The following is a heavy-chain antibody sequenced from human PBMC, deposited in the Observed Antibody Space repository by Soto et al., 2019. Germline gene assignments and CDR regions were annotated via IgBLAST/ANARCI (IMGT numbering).Heavy chain of an antibody. CDR3: AKVGGTSHPPIPVDY. D-gene: IGHD2-2*02. CDR1: GFTFSSYA. V-gene: IGHV3-23*01. J-gene: IGHJ4*02. CDR2: ISGSGGSTYYAHTST. Sequence: EVQLLESGGGLVQPGGSLRLSCAASGFTFSSYAMNWLRQAPGKGLESVSTISGSGGSTYYAHTSTYYADSVKGRFTISRDNSKNTLYLQMNSLRAEDTAVYYCAKVGGTSHPPIPVDYWGQGTLVTVSS.